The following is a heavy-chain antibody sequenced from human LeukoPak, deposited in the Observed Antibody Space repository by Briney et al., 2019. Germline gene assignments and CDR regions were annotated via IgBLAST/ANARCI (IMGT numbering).Heavy chain of an antibody. CDR2: IWYDGSNK. Sequence: PGRSLRLSCAASGFTFSSYGMRWVRQAPGKGLEWVAVIWYDGSNKYYADSVKGRFTISRDNSKNTLYLQMNSLRAEDTAVYYCARDSGGSGSYAGYWGQGTLVTVSS. D-gene: IGHD3-10*01. V-gene: IGHV3-33*01. J-gene: IGHJ4*02. CDR3: ARDSGGSGSYAGY. CDR1: GFTFSSYG.